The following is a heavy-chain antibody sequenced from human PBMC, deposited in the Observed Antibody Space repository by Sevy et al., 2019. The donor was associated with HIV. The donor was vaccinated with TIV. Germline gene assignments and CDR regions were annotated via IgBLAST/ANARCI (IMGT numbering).Heavy chain of an antibody. V-gene: IGHV3-48*02. J-gene: IGHJ2*01. CDR1: GFTFSSYS. D-gene: IGHD3-22*01. Sequence: GGSLRLSCAASGFTFSSYSMNWVRQAPGKGLEWVSYISSSSSTIYYADSVKGRFTISRDNAKNSLYLQMNSLRDEDTAVYDCARDIEGNYYDSSGYYYEAYWYFDLWGRGTLVTVSS. CDR2: ISSSSSTI. CDR3: ARDIEGNYYDSSGYYYEAYWYFDL.